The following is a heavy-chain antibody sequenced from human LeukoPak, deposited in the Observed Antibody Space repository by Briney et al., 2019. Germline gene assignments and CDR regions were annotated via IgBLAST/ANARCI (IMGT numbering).Heavy chain of an antibody. CDR2: ISWNSGSI. CDR1: GFTFDDYA. J-gene: IGHJ4*02. CDR3: AKDYCSSTSCYEFDY. V-gene: IGHV3-9*03. D-gene: IGHD2-2*01. Sequence: GGSLRLSCAASGFTFDDYAMHWVRQAPGKGLEWVSGISWNSGSIGYADSVKGRFTISRDNAKNSLYLQMDSLRAEDMALYYCAKDYCSSTSCYEFDYWGQGTLVTVSS.